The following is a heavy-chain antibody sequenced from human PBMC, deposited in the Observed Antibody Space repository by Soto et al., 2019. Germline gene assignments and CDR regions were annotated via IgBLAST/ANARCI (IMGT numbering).Heavy chain of an antibody. CDR1: GFTFSSYS. CDR3: VKEVEGFDY. V-gene: IGHV3-21*01. D-gene: IGHD1-1*01. Sequence: GGSLRLSCAASGFTFSSYSMNWVRQAPGKGLEWVSSITSSSRDVFYADSVKGRFTISRDNAKNSLYLQMNSLRAEDTAVYYCVKEVEGFDYWGQGTLVTVSS. CDR2: ITSSSRDV. J-gene: IGHJ4*02.